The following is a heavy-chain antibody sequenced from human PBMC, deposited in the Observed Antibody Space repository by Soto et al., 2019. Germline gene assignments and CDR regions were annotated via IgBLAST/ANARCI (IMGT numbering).Heavy chain of an antibody. Sequence: SXKVSFKASGYTXNRYTMDLVRQAPGQRLEWMGWINPDNGNTKSSQKFQDRVIITRETSASTAYMDMSSLRSEDTAVYYCARGIATGQLDPWGQGTLVTVSS. CDR3: ARGIATGQLDP. D-gene: IGHD2-15*01. V-gene: IGHV1-3*01. CDR2: INPDNGNT. CDR1: GYTXNRYT. J-gene: IGHJ5*02.